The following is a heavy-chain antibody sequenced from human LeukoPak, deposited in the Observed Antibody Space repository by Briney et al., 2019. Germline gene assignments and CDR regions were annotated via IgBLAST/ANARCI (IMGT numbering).Heavy chain of an antibody. D-gene: IGHD6-13*01. CDR1: GFTLSSYA. Sequence: GGSLRLSCAASGFTLSSYAMTWVRQAPGRGLEWVSSVDGGGGGTYCADSVKGRFTISRDNSKDTLYLQMNGLRAEDTAVYFCAKQSAGSAAWYSLHYDFWGQGTLVTVSS. V-gene: IGHV3-23*01. CDR2: VDGGGGGT. CDR3: AKQSAGSAAWYSLHYDF. J-gene: IGHJ4*02.